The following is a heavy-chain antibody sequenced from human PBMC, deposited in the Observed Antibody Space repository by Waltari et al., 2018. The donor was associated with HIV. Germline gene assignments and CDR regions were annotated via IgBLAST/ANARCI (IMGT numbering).Heavy chain of an antibody. D-gene: IGHD2-2*01. CDR2: SNPNTGGA. Sequence: QLVQSGAEIKKPGDSVRVSCKSSGNSFSGYYIHWVPQTPAYEFEWLGWSNPNTGGANYAQKFQGRVTMIRDTSVTATYMHLTALTSADTAVYFCVSSYQRSTGHASAFDIWGQGTVISVSS. CDR3: VSSYQRSTGHASAFDI. V-gene: IGHV1-2*02. CDR1: GNSFSGYY. J-gene: IGHJ3*02.